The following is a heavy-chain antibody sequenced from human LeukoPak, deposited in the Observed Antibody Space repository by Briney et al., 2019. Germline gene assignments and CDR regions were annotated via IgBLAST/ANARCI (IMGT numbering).Heavy chain of an antibody. V-gene: IGHV3-11*01. CDR1: GFTFSDYY. Sequence: GGSLRLSCAASGFTFSDYYMSWIRQAPGKGLEWVSYISSSGSTIYYADSVKGRFTISRDNAKNSLYLQMNSLRAEDTAVYYCARDARSGWSEDDYWGQGTLVTVSS. D-gene: IGHD6-19*01. CDR3: ARDARSGWSEDDY. J-gene: IGHJ4*02. CDR2: ISSSGSTI.